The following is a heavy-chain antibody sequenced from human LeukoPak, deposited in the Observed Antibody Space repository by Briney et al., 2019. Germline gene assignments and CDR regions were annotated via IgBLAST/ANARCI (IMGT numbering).Heavy chain of an antibody. CDR3: AKGRFGELLHGMAV. D-gene: IGHD3-10*01. V-gene: IGHV3-9*01. J-gene: IGHJ6*02. CDR2: IGWNSGSL. Sequence: GGSLRLSCAASGFTFDDYVMQWGRRARGKGLEWVSGIGWNSGSLGYADSAKGQFPISRDNAKPALHLHMNSLRAEDTALYYCAKGRFGELLHGMAVSGQGTTLTDSS. CDR1: GFTFDDYV.